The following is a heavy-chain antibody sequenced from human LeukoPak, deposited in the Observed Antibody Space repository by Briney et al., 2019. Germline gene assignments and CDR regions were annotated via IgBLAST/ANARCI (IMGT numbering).Heavy chain of an antibody. V-gene: IGHV1-3*01. Sequence: RRASVKVSCKASRYTFTSYALHWVRQAPGQRLEWMGWINAGNGNTKYSQKFQGRVTITRDTSASTAYMELSSLRSEDTAVYYCARDTYVWGSYRPLGYWGQGTLFTVSS. CDR3: ARDTYVWGSYRPLGY. CDR2: INAGNGNT. J-gene: IGHJ4*02. CDR1: RYTFTSYA. D-gene: IGHD3-16*02.